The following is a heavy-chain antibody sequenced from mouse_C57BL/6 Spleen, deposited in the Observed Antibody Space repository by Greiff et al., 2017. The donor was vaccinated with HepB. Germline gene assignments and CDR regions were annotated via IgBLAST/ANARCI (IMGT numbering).Heavy chain of an antibody. J-gene: IGHJ1*03. CDR2: ISYSGST. Sequence: EVQLQESGPGMVKPSQSLSLTCTVTGYSITSGYDWHWIRHFPGNILEWMGYISYSGSTNYNPTLKSRISITHDTSKNHFFLKLNSVTTEDTATYYCARGVPYYDGSGGDFDVWGTGTTVTVSS. V-gene: IGHV3-1*01. CDR1: GYSITSGYD. D-gene: IGHD1-1*01. CDR3: ARGVPYYDGSGGDFDV.